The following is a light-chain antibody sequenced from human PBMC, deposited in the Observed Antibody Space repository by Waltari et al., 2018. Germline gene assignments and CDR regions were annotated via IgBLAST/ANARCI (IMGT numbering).Light chain of an antibody. V-gene: IGKV3-20*01. J-gene: IGKJ1*01. CDR2: GAS. CDR1: QSVTRAL. Sequence: EILLTQSPGTLSLSPGERATLSCRASQSVTRALAWYQQKPGQAPRPLIYGASNRATGIPDRFSCSGSGTDFSLTISRLEPEDFAVYYCQHYVRLPATFGQGTKVEIK. CDR3: QHYVRLPAT.